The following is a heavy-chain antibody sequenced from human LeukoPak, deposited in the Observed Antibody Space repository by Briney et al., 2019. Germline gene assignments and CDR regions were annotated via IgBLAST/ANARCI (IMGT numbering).Heavy chain of an antibody. CDR3: AREGGYSGYVDY. J-gene: IGHJ4*02. V-gene: IGHV3-7*01. CDR2: IKQDGSGK. Sequence: GGSLRLSCAASGFTFSNYWMSWVRQAPGKGLEWVANIKQDGSGKYYVDSVKGRFTISRDNAKNSLYLQMKSLRADDTAVYYCAREGGYSGYVDYWGQGTLVTVSS. D-gene: IGHD5-12*01. CDR1: GFTFSNYW.